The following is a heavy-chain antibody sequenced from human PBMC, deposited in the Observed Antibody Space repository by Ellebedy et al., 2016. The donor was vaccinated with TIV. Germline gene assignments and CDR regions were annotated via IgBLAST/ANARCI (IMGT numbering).Heavy chain of an antibody. J-gene: IGHJ4*02. V-gene: IGHV4-61*01. D-gene: IGHD3-10*01. CDR1: GGSVSSGSYY. CDR2: IYYSGST. Sequence: SETLSLTCTVSGGSVSSGSYYWSWIRQPPGKGLEWIGCIYYSGSTYYNPSLKSRVTISVDTSKNQFSLKLSSVTAADTAVYYCARMVRGVSGFDYWGQGTLVTVSS. CDR3: ARMVRGVSGFDY.